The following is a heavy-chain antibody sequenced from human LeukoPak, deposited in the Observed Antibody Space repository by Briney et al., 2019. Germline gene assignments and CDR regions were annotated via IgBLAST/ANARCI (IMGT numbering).Heavy chain of an antibody. J-gene: IGHJ6*02. CDR2: ISSSDSTV. V-gene: IGHV3-48*03. CDR3: ARESLRSGAGVNRYFYYGMDV. CDR1: GFTFSNYE. D-gene: IGHD3-3*01. Sequence: GGSLRLSCAASGFTFSNYEMNWVRQAPGKGLEWVSHISSSDSTVNYADSVKGRFTVSRDNSKNSLYLQMNSLRGEDTAVYYCARESLRSGAGVNRYFYYGMDVWGQGTTVTVSS.